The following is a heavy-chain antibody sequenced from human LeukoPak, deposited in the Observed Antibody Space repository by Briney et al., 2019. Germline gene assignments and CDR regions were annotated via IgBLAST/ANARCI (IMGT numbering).Heavy chain of an antibody. CDR3: ARWKMEGIVVDVFDI. V-gene: IGHV3-53*04. Sequence: GGSLRLSCAASGFSVSGNYMSWVRQAPGKGLEWVSAIYSGSATYYTDSVKGRFTMSRHTSKNTLDLQMNSLRVEDTAVYYCARWKMEGIVVDVFDIWGQGTRVTVSS. D-gene: IGHD3-22*01. CDR2: IYSGSAT. CDR1: GFSVSGNY. J-gene: IGHJ3*02.